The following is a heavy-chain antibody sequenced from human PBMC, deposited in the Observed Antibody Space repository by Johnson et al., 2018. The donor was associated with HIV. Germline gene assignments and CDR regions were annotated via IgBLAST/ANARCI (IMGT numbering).Heavy chain of an antibody. CDR3: ARGEDGVDAFDI. J-gene: IGHJ3*02. CDR2: ISFDGTIK. D-gene: IGHD4-17*01. V-gene: IGHV3-30*04. CDR1: GFTFSTYT. Sequence: QVQLVESGGDVVQPGRSLRLSCAASGFTFSTYTMHWVRQSPGKGLERLAVISFDGTIKYYVDSVKGRFTISRDNSKNTLYLQMNSLRAEDTAVYYCARGEDGVDAFDIWGQGTMVTVSS.